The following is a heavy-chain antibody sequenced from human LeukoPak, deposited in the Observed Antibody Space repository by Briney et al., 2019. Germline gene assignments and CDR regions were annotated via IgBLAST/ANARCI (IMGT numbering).Heavy chain of an antibody. Sequence: PGGSLRLSCAASGFTFSDYYMSWIRQAPGKGLEWVSYISSSGSTIYYADSVKGRFTISRDNAKNSLYLQMNSLRAEDTAVYYCASMVRGVITRSFDYWGQGTLVTVSS. J-gene: IGHJ4*02. CDR2: ISSSGSTI. D-gene: IGHD3-10*01. V-gene: IGHV3-11*04. CDR3: ASMVRGVITRSFDY. CDR1: GFTFSDYY.